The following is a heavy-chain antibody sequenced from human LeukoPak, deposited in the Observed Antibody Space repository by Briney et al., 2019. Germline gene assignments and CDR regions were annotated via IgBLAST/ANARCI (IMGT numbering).Heavy chain of an antibody. CDR2: IYYSGST. Sequence: SETLSLTCTLSGGSISRSSYYWGWIRQPPGKGLEWIGSIYYSGSTYYNTSLKSRVNISVDTSTNQFSLKLSSVNAADTAVYYCARIHRKQTIIDYWGQGTLDTVSS. D-gene: IGHD1-14*01. J-gene: IGHJ4*02. V-gene: IGHV4-39*01. CDR3: ARIHRKQTIIDY. CDR1: GGSISRSSYY.